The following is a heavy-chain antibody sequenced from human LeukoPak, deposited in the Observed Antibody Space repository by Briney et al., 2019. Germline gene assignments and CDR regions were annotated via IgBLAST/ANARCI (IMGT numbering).Heavy chain of an antibody. CDR2: IKEDGSRN. J-gene: IGHJ4*02. V-gene: IGHV3-7*05. CDR3: ARQLSGWYDADPY. CDR1: GFTFSRYW. Sequence: GGSLRLSCAASGFTFSRYWMSWVRQAPGKGPEWVANIKEDGSRNHYVDSVKGRFTISRDNAKSSLYLQMNSLRAEDTAVYYCARQLSGWYDADPYWGQGTLVTVSS. D-gene: IGHD6-19*01.